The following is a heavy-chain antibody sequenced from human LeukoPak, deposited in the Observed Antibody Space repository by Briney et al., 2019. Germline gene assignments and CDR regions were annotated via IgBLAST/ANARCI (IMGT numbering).Heavy chain of an antibody. Sequence: GGSLRLSCAASGFTFSSYWMSWVRQAPGKGLEWVANIKQDGSEKYYVDSVKGRFTISRDKAKNSLYLQMNSLRAEDTAVYYCASLTVEGAFDIWGQGTMVTVSS. CDR3: ASLTVEGAFDI. CDR2: IKQDGSEK. V-gene: IGHV3-7*01. J-gene: IGHJ3*02. D-gene: IGHD1-14*01. CDR1: GFTFSSYW.